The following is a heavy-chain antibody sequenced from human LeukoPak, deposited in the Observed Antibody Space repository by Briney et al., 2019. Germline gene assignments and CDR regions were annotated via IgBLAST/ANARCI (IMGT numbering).Heavy chain of an antibody. D-gene: IGHD4-23*01. CDR2: IYYSGST. J-gene: IGHJ6*03. Sequence: SETLSLTCTVSGGSISSYYWSWIRQPPRKGLEWIGYIYYSGSTNYNPSLKSRVTISVDTSKNQFSLKLSSVTAADTAVYYCARGGRDYGGNQRIHYYYYYMDVWGKGTTVTVSS. CDR1: GGSISSYY. CDR3: ARGGRDYGGNQRIHYYYYYMDV. V-gene: IGHV4-59*01.